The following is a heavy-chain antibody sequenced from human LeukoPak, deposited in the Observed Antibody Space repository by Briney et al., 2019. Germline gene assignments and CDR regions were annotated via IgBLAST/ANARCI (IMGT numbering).Heavy chain of an antibody. CDR1: GGSINSGSYY. CDR2: IYTSGNT. V-gene: IGHV4-61*02. Sequence: SETLSLTCTVSGGSINSGSYYYWRWIRQPAGKGLEWIGRIYTSGNTNYNPSLKSRVTISIDTSKTQVSVKLSSVTPADTAVYYCESELAMWGQGTMVTVSS. CDR3: ESELAM. J-gene: IGHJ4*02. D-gene: IGHD2-2*01.